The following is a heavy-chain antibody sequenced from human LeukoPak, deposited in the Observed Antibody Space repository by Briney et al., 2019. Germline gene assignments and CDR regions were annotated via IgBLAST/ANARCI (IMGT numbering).Heavy chain of an antibody. CDR2: IRYDGSNK. CDR1: GFTFSSYS. D-gene: IGHD6-19*01. J-gene: IGHJ4*02. V-gene: IGHV3-30*02. CDR3: AKDFQAVAIIDY. Sequence: GGSLRLSCAASGFTFSSYSMHWVRQAPGKGLEWVAFIRYDGSNKYYADSVKGRFTISRDNSKNTLYLQMNSLRAEDTAVYYCAKDFQAVAIIDYRGQGTLVTVSS.